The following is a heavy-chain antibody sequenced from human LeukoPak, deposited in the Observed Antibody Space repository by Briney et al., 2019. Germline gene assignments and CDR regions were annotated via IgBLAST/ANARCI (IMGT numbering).Heavy chain of an antibody. V-gene: IGHV1-2*02. CDR2: INPNSGGT. J-gene: IGHJ4*02. CDR3: ARGSLLWFGESFYFDY. D-gene: IGHD3-10*01. Sequence: ASVKVSCKASGYTFTGYYMHWVRQAPGQGLEWMGWINPNSGGTNYAQKFQGRVTMTRDTSISTAYMELSRLRSDGTAVYYCARGSLLWFGESFYFDYWGQGTLVTVSS. CDR1: GYTFTGYY.